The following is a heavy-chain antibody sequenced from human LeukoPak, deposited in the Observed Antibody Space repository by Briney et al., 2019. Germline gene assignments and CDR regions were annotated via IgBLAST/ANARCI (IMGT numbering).Heavy chain of an antibody. CDR1: GGSFSGYY. CDR2: INHSGST. Sequence: SETLSLTCAVYGGSFSGYYWSWIRQPPGKGLQWIGEINHSGSTNYNPSLKSRVTMSVDTSKNQSSLKLSSVTAAGTAVYYCARDRRSQLWFPYYYYGMDVWGQGTTVTVSS. D-gene: IGHD5-18*01. J-gene: IGHJ6*02. CDR3: ARDRRSQLWFPYYYYGMDV. V-gene: IGHV4-34*01.